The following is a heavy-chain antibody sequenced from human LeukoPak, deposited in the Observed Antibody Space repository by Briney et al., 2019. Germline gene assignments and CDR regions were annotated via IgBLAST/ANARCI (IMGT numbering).Heavy chain of an antibody. CDR3: ARHWQDDAFDI. J-gene: IGHJ3*02. Sequence: EESLKISCKGSGYSFTSYWIGGVRQVPGKGLEWMGIIYPGDSDTSYSPSFQGQVTISADKSISTAYLQWSSLKASDTAMYYCARHWQDDAFDIWGQGTMVTVSS. CDR2: IYPGDSDT. CDR1: GYSFTSYW. V-gene: IGHV5-51*01.